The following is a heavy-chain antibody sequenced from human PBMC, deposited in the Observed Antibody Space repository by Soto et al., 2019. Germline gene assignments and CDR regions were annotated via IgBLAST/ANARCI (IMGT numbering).Heavy chain of an antibody. D-gene: IGHD6-6*01. J-gene: IGHJ6*02. V-gene: IGHV1-69*06. CDR2: IIPIFGTA. Sequence: SEKVSCKDSGVTFSSYAIRWVRQDPGQGLEWMGGIIPIFGTANYAQKSLGRVTITADKSTSTAYMELSSLRSEDTAVYYCSREVAARTYYYYYGMDVWGQGTTVTVSS. CDR1: GVTFSSYA. CDR3: SREVAARTYYYYYGMDV.